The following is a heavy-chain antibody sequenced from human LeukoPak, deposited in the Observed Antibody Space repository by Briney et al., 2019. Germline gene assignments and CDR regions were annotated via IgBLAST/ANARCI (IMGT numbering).Heavy chain of an antibody. CDR2: INTAGTST. CDR3: AREWALSEYYDRSGYSDY. V-gene: IGHV3-74*01. CDR1: GFTFSTYW. Sequence: PGGSLRLSCAASGFTFSTYWMHWVRQAPGKGLVWVSRINTAGTSTSYADSVKGRFTISRDNAKNTLYLQMNSLRAEDTAVYYCAREWALSEYYDRSGYSDYWGQGTLVTVSS. D-gene: IGHD3-22*01. J-gene: IGHJ4*02.